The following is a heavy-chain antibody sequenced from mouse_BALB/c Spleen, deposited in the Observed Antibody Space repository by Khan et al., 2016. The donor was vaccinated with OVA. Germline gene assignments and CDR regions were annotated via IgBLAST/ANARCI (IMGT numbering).Heavy chain of an antibody. CDR2: ISGDSNTI. CDR1: GFSFSSYG. V-gene: IGHV5-17*02. CDR3: ATSYFYGYYFDY. Sequence: EVQLQESGGDLVQPGGSRKLSCAASGFSFSSYGMHWVRQAPEKGLEWVAYISGDSNTIYYVDTVKGRFTISRDNPRNTLFLQMTSLMSEDTAMYYCATSYFYGYYFDYWGPGTTLTVSS. D-gene: IGHD1-1*01. J-gene: IGHJ2*01.